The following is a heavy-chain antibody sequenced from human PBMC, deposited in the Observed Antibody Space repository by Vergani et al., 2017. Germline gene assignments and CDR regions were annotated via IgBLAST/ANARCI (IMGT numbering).Heavy chain of an antibody. CDR1: GFTFSSYA. V-gene: IGHV4-39*01. J-gene: IGHJ4*02. CDR2: IYYSGST. Sequence: VQLLESGGGLVQPGGSLRLSCAASGFTFSSYAMSWVRQAPGKGLEWIGSIYYSGSTYYNPSLKSRVTISVDTSKNQFSLKLSSVTAADTAVYYCARRRYYYDSSGYYIFDYWGQGTLVTVSS. CDR3: ARRRYYYDSSGYYIFDY. D-gene: IGHD3-22*01.